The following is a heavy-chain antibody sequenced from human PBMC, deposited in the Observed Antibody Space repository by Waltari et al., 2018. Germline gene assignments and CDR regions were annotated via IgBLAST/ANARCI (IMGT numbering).Heavy chain of an antibody. D-gene: IGHD1-26*01. CDR3: ARRGTVGATWDY. J-gene: IGHJ4*02. Sequence: QVHLQESGPGLVKPSETLSLTCTVSGDSVSSSSHYWGWIRQPTGKRLEWIGTVYFNGNTYFGPSLESRVTISADTSKNQFSLSLRSVTAADTGLYYCARRGTVGATWDYLGQGTLVTVSS. CDR1: GDSVSSSSHY. CDR2: VYFNGNT. V-gene: IGHV4-39*01.